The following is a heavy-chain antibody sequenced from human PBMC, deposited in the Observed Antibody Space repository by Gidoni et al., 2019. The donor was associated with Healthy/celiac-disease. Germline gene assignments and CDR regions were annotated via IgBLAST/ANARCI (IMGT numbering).Heavy chain of an antibody. CDR3: TTVRGYSYGWRDFYYYYMDV. CDR1: GFTFSNAW. CDR2: IKSKTDGGTT. D-gene: IGHD5-18*01. J-gene: IGHJ6*03. Sequence: EVQLVESGGGLVKPGGSLRLSCAASGFTFSNAWMSWVRQAPGKGLEWVGRIKSKTDGGTTDYAAPVKGRFTISRDDSKNMLYLQMNSLKTEDTAVYYCTTVRGYSYGWRDFYYYYMDVWGKGTTVTVSS. V-gene: IGHV3-15*01.